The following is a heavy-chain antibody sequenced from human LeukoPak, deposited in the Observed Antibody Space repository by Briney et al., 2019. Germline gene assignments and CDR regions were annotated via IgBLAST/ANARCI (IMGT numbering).Heavy chain of an antibody. D-gene: IGHD1-26*01. J-gene: IGHJ5*02. Sequence: GGSLRLSCAASGFTFSSYWMHWVRQAPGKGLEWVSAISGSGGSTYYADSVKGRFTISRDNSKNTLYLQMNSLRAEDTAVYYCAKGLGSSGSYSTWGQGTLVTVSS. CDR3: AKGLGSSGSYST. CDR1: GFTFSSYW. V-gene: IGHV3-23*01. CDR2: ISGSGGST.